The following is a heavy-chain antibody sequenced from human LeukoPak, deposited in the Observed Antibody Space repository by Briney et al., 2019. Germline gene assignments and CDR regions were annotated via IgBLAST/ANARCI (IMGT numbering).Heavy chain of an antibody. V-gene: IGHV3-48*03. CDR3: TTLGYHLDS. J-gene: IGHJ4*02. CDR2: FAGSDTTK. Sequence: GGALRLSCAASGFDFSAYEMNRVRQAPGKGLEWVAYFAGSDTTKYYADSVRGRFTISRDNAKNSLYLQMNSLRAEDTALYYCTTLGYHLDSWGQGTLVTVSS. CDR1: GFDFSAYE. D-gene: IGHD3-22*01.